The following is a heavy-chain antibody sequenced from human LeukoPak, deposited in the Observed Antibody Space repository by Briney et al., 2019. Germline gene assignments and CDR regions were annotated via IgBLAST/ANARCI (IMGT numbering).Heavy chain of an antibody. D-gene: IGHD4-17*01. CDR2: IIYNGNT. CDR3: ARRTLYGDYLDY. Sequence: PSETLSLTCTVSGDSISSSPYYWAWIRQPPGKGLEWIGNIIYNGNTYYNPSLKSRVTISLDTSKRQFSLKLNSVTAADTAVYYCARRTLYGDYLDYWGQGTLLTVSS. CDR1: GDSISSSPYY. V-gene: IGHV4-39*01. J-gene: IGHJ4*02.